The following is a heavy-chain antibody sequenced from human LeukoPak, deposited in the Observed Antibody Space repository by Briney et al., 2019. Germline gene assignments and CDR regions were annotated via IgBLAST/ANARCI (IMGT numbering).Heavy chain of an antibody. CDR1: GFTFSSYG. CDR2: IRYDGSNK. V-gene: IGHV3-30*02. J-gene: IGHJ4*02. Sequence: GGSLRLSCAASGFTFSSYGMHWVRQAPGKGLEWVAFIRYDGSNKYYADSVRGRFTISRDNAKNSLYLQMNSLRAEDTAVYYCAKGALVLRFLEWSCFFDYWGQGTLVTVSS. CDR3: AKGALVLRFLEWSCFFDY. D-gene: IGHD3-3*01.